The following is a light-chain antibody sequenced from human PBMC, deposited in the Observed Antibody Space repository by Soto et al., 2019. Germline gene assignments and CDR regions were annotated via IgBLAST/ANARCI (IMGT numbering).Light chain of an antibody. CDR3: VLYMGSGIWV. Sequence: QTVVTQEPSVSVSPGGTVTLTFGLSSGSVSTSYYHSWYQQTPGQAPRTLIYSTNTRSSGVPDRFSGSILGNKAALTITGTQADDESDYYCVLYMGSGIWVFGGGTKLTVL. V-gene: IGLV8-61*01. J-gene: IGLJ2*01. CDR2: STN. CDR1: SGSVSTSYY.